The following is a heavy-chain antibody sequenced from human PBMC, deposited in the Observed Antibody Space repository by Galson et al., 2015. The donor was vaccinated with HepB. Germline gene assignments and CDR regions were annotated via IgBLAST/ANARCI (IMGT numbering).Heavy chain of an antibody. CDR1: GFTFSSYA. D-gene: IGHD3-10*01. Sequence: SLRLSCAASGFTFSSYAMHRVRQAPGKGLEYVSAISSNGGSTYYADSVKGRFTISRDNSKNTLYLQMSSLRAEDTAVYYCVNTIMVRGRGDYWGQGTLVTVSS. V-gene: IGHV3-64D*06. CDR2: ISSNGGST. CDR3: VNTIMVRGRGDY. J-gene: IGHJ4*02.